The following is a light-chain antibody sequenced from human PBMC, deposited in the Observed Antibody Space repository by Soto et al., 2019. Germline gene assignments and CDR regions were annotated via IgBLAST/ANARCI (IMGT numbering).Light chain of an antibody. J-gene: IGLJ2*01. Sequence: QSALTQPASMSGSPGQSIPISCTGTSRDIGGYNYVSWYQQHPDKAPRLMIYEVNNRPSGVSNRFSGSRSGNTASLTISGLQADDEADYYCTSYTSSTPWVFGGGTKVTVL. CDR2: EVN. CDR3: TSYTSSTPWV. CDR1: SRDIGGYNY. V-gene: IGLV2-14*01.